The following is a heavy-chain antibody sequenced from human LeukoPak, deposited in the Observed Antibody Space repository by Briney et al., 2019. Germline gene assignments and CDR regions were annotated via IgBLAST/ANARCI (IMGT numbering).Heavy chain of an antibody. CDR3: LRDLNWSLDQ. D-gene: IGHD1-20*01. J-gene: IGHJ4*02. CDR1: GFTLSDYS. V-gene: IGHV3-48*04. Sequence: PGGSLRLSCAASGFTLSDYSMTWVRQAPGKGLEWVSYISSSSSTVYYADSVKGRFTISRDNAKNTLYLQMNSLRAEDTAVYYCLRDLNWSLDQWGQGTLVTVSS. CDR2: ISSSSSTV.